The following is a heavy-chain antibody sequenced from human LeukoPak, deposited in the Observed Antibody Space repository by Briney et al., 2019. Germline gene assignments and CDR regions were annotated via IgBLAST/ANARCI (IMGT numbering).Heavy chain of an antibody. V-gene: IGHV4-38-2*02. CDR1: GYSISSASY. D-gene: IGHD2-2*01. CDR3: ARSPTKRVPEDY. CDR2: IYYSGST. Sequence: SETLSLTCTVSGYSISSASYWGWIRQPPGKGLEWIGSIYYSGSTYYNPSLKSRVTISVDTSKNQFSLKLSSVTAADTAVYYCARSPTKRVPEDYWGQGTLVTVSS. J-gene: IGHJ4*02.